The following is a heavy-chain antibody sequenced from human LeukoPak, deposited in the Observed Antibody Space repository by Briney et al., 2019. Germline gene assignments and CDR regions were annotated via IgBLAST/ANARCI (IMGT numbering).Heavy chain of an antibody. D-gene: IGHD4-23*01. CDR1: GYTFTSYG. V-gene: IGHV1-18*01. CDR3: ARGIGRRSPATVVDV. J-gene: IGHJ6*02. CDR2: ISAYNGNT. Sequence: ASVKVSCKASGYTFTSYGISWVRQAPGQGLGWMGWISAYNGNTNYAQKLQGRVTMTTDTSTSTAYMELRSLRSDDAAVYYCARGIGRRSPATVVDVWGQGTTVTVSS.